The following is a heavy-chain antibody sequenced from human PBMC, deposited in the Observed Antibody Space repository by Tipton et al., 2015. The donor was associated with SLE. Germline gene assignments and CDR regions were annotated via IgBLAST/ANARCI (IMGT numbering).Heavy chain of an antibody. CDR3: ARQVNEQRWLQWGAFDI. CDR2: INHRGST. CDR1: GGSFSGYY. D-gene: IGHD5-24*01. J-gene: IGHJ3*02. Sequence: TLSLTCAVYGGSFSGYYWIWIRQPPGKGLEWIGEINHRGSTNYNPALKSRVTISVDTSKNQFSLKLSSVTAADTAVYYCARQVNEQRWLQWGAFDIWRQGTRVTVSA. V-gene: IGHV4-34*01.